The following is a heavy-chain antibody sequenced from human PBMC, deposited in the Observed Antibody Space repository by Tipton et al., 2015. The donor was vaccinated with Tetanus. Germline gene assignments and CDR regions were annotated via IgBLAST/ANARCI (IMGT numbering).Heavy chain of an antibody. D-gene: IGHD2-2*01. J-gene: IGHJ4*02. V-gene: IGHV1-8*01. CDR2: MNPNSGNT. Sequence: QLVQSGAEVKKPGSSVKVSCKASGYTFTSYDINWVRQATGQGLEWMGWMNPNSGNTGYAQKFQGRVTMTRNTSISTAYMELSSLRSEDTAVYYCARVRGRYCSSTSCYLAYWGQGTLVTVSS. CDR3: ARVRGRYCSSTSCYLAY. CDR1: GYTFTSYD.